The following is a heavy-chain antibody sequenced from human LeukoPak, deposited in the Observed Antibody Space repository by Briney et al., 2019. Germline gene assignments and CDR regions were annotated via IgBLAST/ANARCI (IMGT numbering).Heavy chain of an antibody. Sequence: SGTLSLTGTVSGGSISSSSYFWGWIRQPPGKGLEWIGSIFYSGSTCYNPSLNSRVTISIDTSKNQFSLRLSSVTAADTAVYYCARQMNTVTADYWGQGTLVTVSS. J-gene: IGHJ4*02. CDR2: IFYSGST. D-gene: IGHD4-17*01. V-gene: IGHV4-39*01. CDR1: GGSISSSSYF. CDR3: ARQMNTVTADY.